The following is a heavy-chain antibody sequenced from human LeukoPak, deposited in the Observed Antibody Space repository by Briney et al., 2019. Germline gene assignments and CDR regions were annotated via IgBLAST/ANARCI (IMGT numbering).Heavy chain of an antibody. CDR2: FHRGRI. J-gene: IGHJ5*02. D-gene: IGHD5-24*01. CDR3: ARAPSSYESGNGYPNLGWLDP. V-gene: IGHV4-38-2*02. Sequence: PSETLSLTCKVSGYPIGLDYYWVWIRQAPGRGLQWIGGFHRGRIQYNSALKSRVTISIDPSKNQFSLRMWPVTAADTAFYFCARAPSSYESGNGYPNLGWLDPRGQGALVTVSS. CDR1: GYPIGLDYY.